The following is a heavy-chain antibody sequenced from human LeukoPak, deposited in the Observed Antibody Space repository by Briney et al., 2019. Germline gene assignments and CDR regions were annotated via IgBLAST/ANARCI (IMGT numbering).Heavy chain of an antibody. CDR1: EFTFNNYW. Sequence: GGSLRLSCAASEFTFNNYWMSWVRQAPGKGLEWVSAISGSGGRPYYADSVKGRFTISRDNSKNTLYLQMNSLRAEDTAVYYCARDTNSMYTFGFWGQGTLVTVSS. V-gene: IGHV3-23*01. CDR2: ISGSGGRP. J-gene: IGHJ4*02. D-gene: IGHD2/OR15-2a*01. CDR3: ARDTNSMYTFGF.